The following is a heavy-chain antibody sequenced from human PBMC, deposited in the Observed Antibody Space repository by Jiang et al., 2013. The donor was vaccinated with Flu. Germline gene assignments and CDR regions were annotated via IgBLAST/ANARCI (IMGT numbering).Heavy chain of an antibody. D-gene: IGHD3-9*01. CDR3: ASAPDYDILTGYRWGGMDV. CDR2: MNPNSGNT. J-gene: IGHJ6*02. V-gene: IGHV1-8*01. Sequence: EVKKPGASVKVSCKASGYTFTSYDINWVRQATGQGLEWMGWMNPNSGNTGYAQKFQGRVTMTRNTSISTAYMELSSLRSEDTAVYYCASAPDYDILTGYRWGGMDVWGQGTTVTVSS. CDR1: GYTFTSYD.